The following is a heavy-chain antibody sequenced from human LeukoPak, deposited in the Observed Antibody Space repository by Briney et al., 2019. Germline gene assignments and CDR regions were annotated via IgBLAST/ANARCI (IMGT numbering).Heavy chain of an antibody. D-gene: IGHD3-9*01. CDR2: IYHSGST. CDR3: AFCPNVLRYFDWFGY. J-gene: IGHJ4*02. CDR1: GYSISSGYY. V-gene: IGHV4-38-2*02. Sequence: PSETLSLTCTVSGYSISSGYYWGWLRQPPGKGLEWIGSIYHSGSTYYNPSLKSRVTISVDTSKNQFSLKPSSVTAADTAVYYCAFCPNVLRYFDWFGYWGQGTLVTVSS.